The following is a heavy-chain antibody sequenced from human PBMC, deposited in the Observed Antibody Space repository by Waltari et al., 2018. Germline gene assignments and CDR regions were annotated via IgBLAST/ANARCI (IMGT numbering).Heavy chain of an antibody. Sequence: EVQLVESGGGLVQPGGSLRLHCVASGFPFSNSWMHWIRQAPGKGLVWVSRINTDGSITNYADSVKGRFTISRDNAKNILYLQMNSLGAEDTAVYYCARDVAGEGSRWGQGALVTVSS. D-gene: IGHD6-19*01. CDR1: GFPFSNSW. J-gene: IGHJ4*02. V-gene: IGHV3-74*01. CDR2: INTDGSIT. CDR3: ARDVAGEGSR.